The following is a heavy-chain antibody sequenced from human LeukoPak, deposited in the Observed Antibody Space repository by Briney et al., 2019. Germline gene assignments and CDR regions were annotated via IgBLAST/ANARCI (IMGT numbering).Heavy chain of an antibody. Sequence: GGSLRLSCAASGFTFSSYGMRWVRQAPGKGLEWVAGIWYDGSNKYYADSVKGRFTISRHNSKNTLYLQMNSLRAEDTAVYYCARDYCGRDCYPTTWGQGTLVTVSP. CDR1: GFTFSSYG. J-gene: IGHJ5*02. D-gene: IGHD2-21*02. CDR2: IWYDGSNK. CDR3: ARDYCGRDCYPTT. V-gene: IGHV3-33*01.